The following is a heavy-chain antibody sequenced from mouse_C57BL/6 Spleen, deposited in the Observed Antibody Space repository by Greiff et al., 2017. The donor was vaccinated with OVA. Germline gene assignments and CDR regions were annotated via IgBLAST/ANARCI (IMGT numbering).Heavy chain of an antibody. J-gene: IGHJ2*01. V-gene: IGHV1-80*01. CDR2: IYPGDGDT. Sequence: VKLQQSGAELVKPGASVKISCKASGYAFSSYWMNWVKQRPGKGLEWIGQIYPGDGDTNYNGKFKGKATLTAVKSSSTAYMQLSSLTSEDSAVYFCARFHYYGSRIDYWGQGTTLTVSS. CDR3: ARFHYYGSRIDY. CDR1: GYAFSSYW. D-gene: IGHD1-1*01.